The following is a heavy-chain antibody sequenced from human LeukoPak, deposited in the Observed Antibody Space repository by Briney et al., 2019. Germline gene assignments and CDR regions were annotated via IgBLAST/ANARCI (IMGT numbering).Heavy chain of an antibody. CDR3: TRILSGTSSDY. CDR1: GFTFSGSA. CDR2: IRSKANSYAT. V-gene: IGHV3-73*01. J-gene: IGHJ4*02. D-gene: IGHD3-16*02. Sequence: GGSLKLSCAASGFTFSGSAMHWVRQASGKGLEWVGRIRSKANSYATAYAASVKGRFTISRDDSKNTAYPQMNSLKTEDTAVYYCTRILSGTSSDYWGQGTLVTVSS.